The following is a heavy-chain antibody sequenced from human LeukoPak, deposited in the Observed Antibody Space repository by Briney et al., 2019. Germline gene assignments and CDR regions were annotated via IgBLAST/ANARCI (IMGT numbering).Heavy chain of an antibody. V-gene: IGHV3-23*01. Sequence: GGSLRLSCAASGFTFSSYAMSWVRQAPGKGLEWVSAISAGGGSTYYADSVKGRFTISRDKSKNTLYLQMNSLRAEDTAVYYCAKDHSEVLVAATVDSWGQGTLVTVSS. CDR3: AKDHSEVLVAATVDS. J-gene: IGHJ4*02. D-gene: IGHD2-15*01. CDR1: GFTFSSYA. CDR2: ISAGGGST.